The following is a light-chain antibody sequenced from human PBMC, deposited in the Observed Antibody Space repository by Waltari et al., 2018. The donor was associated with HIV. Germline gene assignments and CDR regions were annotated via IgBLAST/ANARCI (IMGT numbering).Light chain of an antibody. J-gene: IGLJ1*01. CDR3: CSYAATYTV. Sequence: QSALTQPPSVSGSPGQSVTISCTGTNYNRVSWYQQHPDKAPKLSVFDVSQRPSGVPDRFSASASGNTASLTISGLQADDEADYYCCSYAATYTVFGTGTEVTVL. CDR1: NYNR. V-gene: IGLV2-11*01. CDR2: DVS.